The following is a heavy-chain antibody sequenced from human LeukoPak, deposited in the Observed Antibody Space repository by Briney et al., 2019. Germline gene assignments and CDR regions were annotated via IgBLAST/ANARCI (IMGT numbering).Heavy chain of an antibody. V-gene: IGHV4-34*01. D-gene: IGHD3-3*01. CDR3: ARDWGVSGLRSWYFDL. J-gene: IGHJ2*01. Sequence: SETLSLTCAVYGGSFSGYYWSWIRQPPGKGLEWIEEINHSGSTNYNPSLKSRVTISVDTSKNQFSLKLSSVTAADTAVYYCARDWGVSGLRSWYFDLWGRGTLVTVSS. CDR2: INHSGST. CDR1: GGSFSGYY.